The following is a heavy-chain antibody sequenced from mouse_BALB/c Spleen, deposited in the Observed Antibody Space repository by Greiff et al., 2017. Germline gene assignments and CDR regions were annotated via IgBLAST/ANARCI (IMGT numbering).Heavy chain of an antibody. CDR3: ARSTPDY. V-gene: IGHV1S81*02. J-gene: IGHJ4*01. CDR2: INPSNGRT. CDR1: GFTFTSYW. Sequence: QVQLQQPGADLVKPGASVSLSCKASGFTFTSYWMHWVKQRPGQGLEWIGEINPSNGRTNYNEQFKSKATLTVDKSSSTAYMQLSSLTSEDAAVYDCARSTPDYWGQGTSVTVSS.